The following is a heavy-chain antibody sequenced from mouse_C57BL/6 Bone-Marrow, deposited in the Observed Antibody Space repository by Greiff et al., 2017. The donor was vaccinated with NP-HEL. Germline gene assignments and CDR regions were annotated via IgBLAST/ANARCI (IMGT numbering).Heavy chain of an antibody. CDR2: ISNLAYSI. D-gene: IGHD2-2*01. Sequence: EVKLMESGGGLVQPGGSLKLSCAASGFTFSDYGMAWVRQAPRKGPEWVAFISNLAYSIYYADTVTGRFTISRENAKNTLYLEMSSLRSEDTAMYYCARQGVTTGAMDYWGQGTSVTVSS. J-gene: IGHJ4*01. CDR3: ARQGVTTGAMDY. V-gene: IGHV5-15*01. CDR1: GFTFSDYG.